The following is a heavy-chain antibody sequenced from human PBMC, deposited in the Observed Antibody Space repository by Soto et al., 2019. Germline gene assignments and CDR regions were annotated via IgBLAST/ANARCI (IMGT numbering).Heavy chain of an antibody. Sequence: PGGSLRLSCAASGFTFSSYAMSWVRQAPGKGLEWVSSIGTSGSYIYDTDSVKGRFTISRDNTKDSLYLQMNSLRAEDTAVYYCARALGTRWFGELSATDFDYWGQGTLVTVSS. D-gene: IGHD3-10*01. J-gene: IGHJ4*02. V-gene: IGHV3-21*01. CDR3: ARALGTRWFGELSATDFDY. CDR1: GFTFSSYA. CDR2: IGTSGSYI.